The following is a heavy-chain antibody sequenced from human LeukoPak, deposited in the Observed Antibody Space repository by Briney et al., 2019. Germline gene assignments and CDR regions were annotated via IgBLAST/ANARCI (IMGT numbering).Heavy chain of an antibody. Sequence: PGGSLRLSCAASGFTFSNCAMNWVRQAPGKGLEWVSAISGGGGSTYYADSVKGRFTISRDNSKNTLYLQMNSLRAEDTAVYYCAKDHDYYNSGSIWGQGTMVTVSS. J-gene: IGHJ3*02. D-gene: IGHD3-10*01. CDR2: ISGGGGST. CDR1: GFTFSNCA. CDR3: AKDHDYYNSGSI. V-gene: IGHV3-23*01.